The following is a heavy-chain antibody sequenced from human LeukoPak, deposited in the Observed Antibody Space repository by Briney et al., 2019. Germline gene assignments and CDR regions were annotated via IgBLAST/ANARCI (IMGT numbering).Heavy chain of an antibody. Sequence: RSGGSLRLSCAASGFTFSSYGMHWVRQAPGKGLEWVAVIWYDGSNKYYADSVKGRFTISRDNSKNTLYLQMNSLRAEDTAVYYCASLAGCSAECIAAAGVDAFDIWGQGTMVTVSS. J-gene: IGHJ3*02. CDR1: GFTFSSYG. V-gene: IGHV3-33*01. CDR2: IWYDGSNK. CDR3: ASLAGCSAECIAAAGVDAFDI. D-gene: IGHD6-13*01.